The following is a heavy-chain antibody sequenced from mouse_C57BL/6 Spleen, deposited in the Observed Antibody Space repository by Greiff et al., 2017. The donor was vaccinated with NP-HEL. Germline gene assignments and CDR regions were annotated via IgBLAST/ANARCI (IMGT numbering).Heavy chain of an antibody. V-gene: IGHV1-61*01. J-gene: IGHJ1*03. D-gene: IGHD1-1*01. CDR3: ASYYGSSYGYFDV. Sequence: QVQLQQPGAELVRPGSSVKLSCKASGYTFTSYWVDWVKQRPGQGLEWIGNIYPSDSETHYNQKFKDKATLTVDKSSSTAYMQLSSLTSEDSAVYYCASYYGSSYGYFDVWGTGTTVTVSS. CDR1: GYTFTSYW. CDR2: IYPSDSET.